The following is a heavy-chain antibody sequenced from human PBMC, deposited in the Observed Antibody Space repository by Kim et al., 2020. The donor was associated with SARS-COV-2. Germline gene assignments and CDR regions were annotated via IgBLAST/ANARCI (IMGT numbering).Heavy chain of an antibody. D-gene: IGHD1-7*01. CDR1: GYTFTNYA. V-gene: IGHV7-4-1*02. Sequence: ASVKVSCKASGYTFTNYAMNWVRQAPGQGLEWIGWINTNTGNPTYAQGFTGRFVFSLDTSVSTAYLQISSLKAEDTAVYYCARLWNSEPYYFDYWGQGTLVTVSS. J-gene: IGHJ4*02. CDR2: INTNTGNP. CDR3: ARLWNSEPYYFDY.